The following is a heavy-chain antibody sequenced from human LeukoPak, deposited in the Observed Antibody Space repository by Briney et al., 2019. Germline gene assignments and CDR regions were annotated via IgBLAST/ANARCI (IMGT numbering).Heavy chain of an antibody. CDR2: IYYSGST. J-gene: IGHJ3*02. D-gene: IGHD3-9*01. CDR1: GGSISSYY. Sequence: SETLSLTCTVSGGSISSYYWSWIRQPPGKGLEWIGYIYYSGSTNYNPSLKSRVTISVDTSKNQFSLKLSSVTAADTAVYYCARSHDFDWLGIWGQGTMVTVSS. V-gene: IGHV4-59*01. CDR3: ARSHDFDWLGI.